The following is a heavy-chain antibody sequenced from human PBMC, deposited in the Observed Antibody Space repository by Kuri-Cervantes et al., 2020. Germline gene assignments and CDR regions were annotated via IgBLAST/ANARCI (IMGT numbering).Heavy chain of an antibody. D-gene: IGHD5-24*01. CDR3: ARHADKMGLDY. Sequence: ETLSLTCTVSGDSISGYYWNWIRQPPGKGLEWMGIIYPGDSDTRYSPSFQGQVTISADKSISTAYLQWSSLKASDTAMYYCARHADKMGLDYWGQGTLVTVSS. J-gene: IGHJ4*02. V-gene: IGHV5-51*01. CDR1: GDSISGYY. CDR2: IYPGDSDT.